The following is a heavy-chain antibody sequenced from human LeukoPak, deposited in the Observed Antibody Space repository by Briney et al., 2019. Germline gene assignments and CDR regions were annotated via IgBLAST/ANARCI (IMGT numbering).Heavy chain of an antibody. CDR2: IYYSGST. J-gene: IGHJ4*02. V-gene: IGHV4-59*08. D-gene: IGHD5-24*01. Sequence: SETLSLTCTVSGGSISSYYWSWIRQPPGKGLEWIGYIYYSGSTNYNPSLKSRVTISVDTSKNQFSLKLSSVTAADTAVYCCARRHHNWDYWGQGTLVTVSS. CDR3: ARRHHNWDY. CDR1: GGSISSYY.